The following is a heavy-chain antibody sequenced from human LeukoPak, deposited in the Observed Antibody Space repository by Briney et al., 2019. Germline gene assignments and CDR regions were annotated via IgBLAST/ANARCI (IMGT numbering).Heavy chain of an antibody. Sequence: ASVKVSCKASGYTFTSYYMHWVRQAPGQGLEWMGGIIPIFGTANYAQKFQGRVTITADESTSTAYMELSSLRSEDTAVYYCASSEGRYCGGDCYFPPFDYWGQGTLVTVSS. CDR2: IIPIFGTA. V-gene: IGHV1-69*13. CDR3: ASSEGRYCGGDCYFPPFDY. D-gene: IGHD2-21*02. CDR1: GYTFTSYY. J-gene: IGHJ4*02.